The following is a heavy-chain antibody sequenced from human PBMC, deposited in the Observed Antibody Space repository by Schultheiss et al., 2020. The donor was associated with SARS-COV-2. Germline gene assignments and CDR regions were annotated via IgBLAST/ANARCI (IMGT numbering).Heavy chain of an antibody. D-gene: IGHD6-13*01. CDR3: ASKKAAGTSY. J-gene: IGHJ4*02. Sequence: GGSLRLSCAASGFTFSSYGMHWVRQAPGKGLEWVAVISYDGSNKYYADSVKGRFTISRDNSKNTLYLQMNSLRAEDTAVYYCASKKAAGTSYWGQGTLVTVSS. CDR1: GFTFSSYG. V-gene: IGHV3-30*03. CDR2: ISYDGSNK.